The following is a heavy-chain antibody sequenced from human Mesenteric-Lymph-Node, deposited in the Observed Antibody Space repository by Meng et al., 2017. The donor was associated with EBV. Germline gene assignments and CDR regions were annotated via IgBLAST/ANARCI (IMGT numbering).Heavy chain of an antibody. V-gene: IGHV7-4-1*02. D-gene: IGHD3-9*01. CDR1: GYTFTSYA. J-gene: IGHJ4*02. CDR2: INTNTGNP. CDR3: ARFDWLAHF. Sequence: QVQLVQAGSELQKPGASVKVSCKASGYTFTSYAMNWVRQAPGQGLEWMGWINTNTGNPTYAQGFTGRFVFSVDTSVSTAYLQISSLESDDTAVYYCARFDWLAHFWGQGTLVTVSS.